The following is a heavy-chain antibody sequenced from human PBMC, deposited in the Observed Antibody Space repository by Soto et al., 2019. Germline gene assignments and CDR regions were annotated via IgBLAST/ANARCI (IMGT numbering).Heavy chain of an antibody. CDR1: GYSFTSYW. V-gene: IGHV5-51*01. D-gene: IGHD5-12*01. CDR2: IYPGDSDT. J-gene: IGHJ6*02. CDR3: AKYSGYDYLGMDV. Sequence: GESLKISCKGSGYSFTSYWIDWVRQMPGKGLEWMGIIYPGDSDTRYSPSFQGQVTISADKSISTAYLQWSSLKASDTAMYYCAKYSGYDYLGMDVWGQGTTVTVSS.